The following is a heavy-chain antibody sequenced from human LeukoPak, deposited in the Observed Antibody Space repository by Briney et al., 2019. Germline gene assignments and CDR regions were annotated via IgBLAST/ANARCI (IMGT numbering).Heavy chain of an antibody. Sequence: PGGSLRLSCAASGFTFSSYYMSWVRQAPGKGLEWVANIKQDGSEKYYADSVKGRFTISRDNAKNSLSLQMNSLRAEDSAVYYCATLGYCSSVSCSRAWFDYWGQGTLVTVSS. J-gene: IGHJ5*01. CDR1: GFTFSSYY. CDR2: IKQDGSEK. V-gene: IGHV3-7*01. D-gene: IGHD2-2*01. CDR3: ATLGYCSSVSCSRAWFDY.